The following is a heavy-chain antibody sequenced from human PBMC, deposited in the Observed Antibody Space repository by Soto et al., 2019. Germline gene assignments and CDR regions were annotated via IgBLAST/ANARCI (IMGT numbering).Heavy chain of an antibody. V-gene: IGHV4-31*03. Sequence: SETLSLTCTVSGGSISIGGYYWSWILQHPGKGLEWIGYIYYSGSTYYNPSLKSRVTISVDTSKNQFSLKLSSVTAADTAVYYCARVPGSDLYYFDYWGQGTLVTVSS. CDR3: ARVPGSDLYYFDY. CDR1: GGSISIGGYY. CDR2: IYYSGST. J-gene: IGHJ4*02.